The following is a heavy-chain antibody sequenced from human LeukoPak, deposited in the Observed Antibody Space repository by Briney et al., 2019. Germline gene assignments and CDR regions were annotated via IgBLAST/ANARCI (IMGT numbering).Heavy chain of an antibody. Sequence: SETLSLTCTVSGGSISSDYWSWIRQSPGKGLEWIGYIYYSGSTYYNPSLKSRVTISVDTSKNQFSLKLSSVTAADTAVYYCARVPRDNFDWLFIPSDAFDIWGQGTMVTVSS. D-gene: IGHD3-9*01. CDR2: IYYSGST. V-gene: IGHV4-59*12. CDR3: ARVPRDNFDWLFIPSDAFDI. CDR1: GGSISSDY. J-gene: IGHJ3*02.